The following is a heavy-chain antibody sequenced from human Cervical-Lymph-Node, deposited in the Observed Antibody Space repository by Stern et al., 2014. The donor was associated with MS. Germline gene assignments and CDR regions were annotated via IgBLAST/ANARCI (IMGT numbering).Heavy chain of an antibody. CDR2: IFPGGSDI. Sequence: VQLVQSGPEVKRPGESLKISCQASGYTFTSYWIGWVRQMPGKGLEWIAIIFPGGSDIRYSPSFQGQVTISADKSSSTAYWQWNNRKASDTAIYYCARQRYFDYWGQGTLVTVSS. CDR3: ARQRYFDY. J-gene: IGHJ4*02. CDR1: GYTFTSYW. V-gene: IGHV5-51*01.